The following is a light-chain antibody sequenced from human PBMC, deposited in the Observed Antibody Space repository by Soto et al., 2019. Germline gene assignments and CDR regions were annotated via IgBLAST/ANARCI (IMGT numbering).Light chain of an antibody. J-gene: IGLJ2*01. CDR2: GNS. Sequence: QSVLTQPPSVSGDPGKRVTISCTGRSSNIWAGYDVHWYQQLPGTAPKLLIYGNSNRPSGVPDRFSGSKSGTSASLAITGLQAEDDADYYCQSYDSSLSAVVFGGGTKLTV. CDR1: SSNIWAGYD. V-gene: IGLV1-40*01. CDR3: QSYDSSLSAVV.